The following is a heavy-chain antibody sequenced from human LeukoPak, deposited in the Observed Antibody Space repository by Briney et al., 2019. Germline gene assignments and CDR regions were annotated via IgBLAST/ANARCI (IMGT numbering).Heavy chain of an antibody. CDR3: ARAPGSSGYSVDY. J-gene: IGHJ4*02. V-gene: IGHV4-34*01. D-gene: IGHD3-22*01. CDR1: GGSFSGYY. CDR2: INHSGST. Sequence: SETLSLTCAVYGGSFSGYYWSWIRQPPGKGLEWIGEINHSGSTNYNPSLKSRVTISVDTSKNQFSLKLSSVTAADTAVYYCARAPGSSGYSVDYWGQGTLVTVSS.